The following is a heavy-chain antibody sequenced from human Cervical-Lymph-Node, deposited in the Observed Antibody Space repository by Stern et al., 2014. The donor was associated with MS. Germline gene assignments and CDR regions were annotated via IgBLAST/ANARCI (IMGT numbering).Heavy chain of an antibody. V-gene: IGHV3-74*02. CDR1: GFTFSSYW. Sequence: EVQLVQSGGGLVQPGGSLRLSCAASGFTFSSYWMHWVRQIPGKGLVWVSRINGDGSSTNYADAGKGRFTISRDNARNTLYLQMNSLRVEDTATYYCTRMPTDSSGWYVCGMDVWGQGTTVTVSS. J-gene: IGHJ6*02. D-gene: IGHD6-19*01. CDR3: TRMPTDSSGWYVCGMDV. CDR2: INGDGSST.